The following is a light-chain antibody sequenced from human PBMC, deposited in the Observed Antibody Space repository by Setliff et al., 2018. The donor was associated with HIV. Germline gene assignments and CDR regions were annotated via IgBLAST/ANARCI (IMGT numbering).Light chain of an antibody. CDR2: EVS. Sequence: SALTQPASVSGSPGQSITIPCTGSSSDIGGTKYVSWCQQHPGKVPKLLIYEVSQRPSGVSDRFSGSKAGNTASLTISGLQAEDEADYYCLSFTTSDTVVFGSGTK. CDR1: SSDIGGTKY. V-gene: IGLV2-14*01. CDR3: LSFTTSDTVV. J-gene: IGLJ1*01.